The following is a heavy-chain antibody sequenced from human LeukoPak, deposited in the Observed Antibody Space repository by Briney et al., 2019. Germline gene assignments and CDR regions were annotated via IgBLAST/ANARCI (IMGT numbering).Heavy chain of an antibody. CDR3: AHMTCRDGYNCRRGGDYFDY. CDR2: IYWDDDN. CDR1: GFSLSSSGGG. J-gene: IGHJ4*02. V-gene: IGHV2-5*02. D-gene: IGHD5-24*01. Sequence: ESGPTLVKPTQTLTLTCTFSGFSLSSSGGGVGWIRQPPGKALEWLALIYWDDDNRYSPSLKSRLSFTKDTSKNQVVLTMTNMDPVDTATYYCAHMTCRDGYNCRRGGDYFDYWGQGTLVTVSS.